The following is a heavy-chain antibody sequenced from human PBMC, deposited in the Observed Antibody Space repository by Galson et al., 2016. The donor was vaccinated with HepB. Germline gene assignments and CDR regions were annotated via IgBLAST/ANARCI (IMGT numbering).Heavy chain of an antibody. Sequence: SVKVSCKASADTFSGYAISWVRQAPGQGLEWMGGIIPILGIANYAQKFQGRVTITADESTSTAYMELSSLTSEDSAVYYCARDLSDHYGLPFDYWGQGTLVTVSS. CDR1: ADTFSGYA. D-gene: IGHD4-17*01. V-gene: IGHV1-69*10. CDR3: ARDLSDHYGLPFDY. J-gene: IGHJ4*02. CDR2: IIPILGIA.